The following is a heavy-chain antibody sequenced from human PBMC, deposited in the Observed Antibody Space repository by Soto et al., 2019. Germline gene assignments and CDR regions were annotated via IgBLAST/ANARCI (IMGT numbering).Heavy chain of an antibody. J-gene: IGHJ5*02. Sequence: EVQLVESGGGLVQPGGSLRLSCAASGFTFSSYTMNWVRQAPGKGLEWVSYISSSGNTIYYADSVKGRFTISRDNAKNSLYLQMNSLGDEDTAVYYCAGEYYNDSSAYPGGWLDPWGQGTLVTVSS. CDR3: AGEYYNDSSAYPGGWLDP. D-gene: IGHD3-22*01. CDR2: ISSSGNTI. CDR1: GFTFSSYT. V-gene: IGHV3-48*02.